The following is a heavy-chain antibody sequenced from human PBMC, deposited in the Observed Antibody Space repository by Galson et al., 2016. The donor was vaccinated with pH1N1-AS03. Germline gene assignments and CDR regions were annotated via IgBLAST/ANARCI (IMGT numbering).Heavy chain of an antibody. CDR3: AGNLVGAAPY. D-gene: IGHD1-26*01. Sequence: SVKVSCKASGGTFRSYAISWVRQAPGQGLEWMGGIIPIFGSANYAQKFQGRVTITTDESTSTTYIELSSLRSEDTAVYYCAGNLVGAAPYWGQGTLVTVSS. CDR2: IIPIFGSA. J-gene: IGHJ4*02. CDR1: GGTFRSYA. V-gene: IGHV1-69*05.